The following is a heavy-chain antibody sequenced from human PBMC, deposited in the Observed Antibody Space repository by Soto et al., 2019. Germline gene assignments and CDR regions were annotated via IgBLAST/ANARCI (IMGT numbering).Heavy chain of an antibody. J-gene: IGHJ6*02. V-gene: IGHV3-48*02. Sequence: GGLRLSCAASGFTFSSFHMNWVRQAPGRGLEWVAYITSSSDTIYYSDSVKGRFTISRDNGKNSLFLQMNSLRDEDTSVYYCARVVVVIPPGYYYAMDVWGQGTTVTVSS. CDR3: ARVVVVIPPGYYYAMDV. D-gene: IGHD3-22*01. CDR1: GFTFSSFH. CDR2: ITSSSDTI.